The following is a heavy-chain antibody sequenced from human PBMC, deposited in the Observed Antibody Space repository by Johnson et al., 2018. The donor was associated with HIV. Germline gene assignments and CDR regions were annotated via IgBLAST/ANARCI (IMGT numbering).Heavy chain of an antibody. CDR2: ISYDGNKK. Sequence: QVQLVESGGGVVQPGRSLKIYCAVSEFTFSDYAMHWVRLAPGKGLQWVGVISYDGNKKYYADSVKARFTISRDNAKNTLYLQMNSLRAEDKAVYSCARDWGWLSPVHAFDLWGQVTMVTVSS. D-gene: IGHD5-24*01. CDR1: EFTFSDYA. V-gene: IGHV3-30*04. CDR3: ARDWGWLSPVHAFDL. J-gene: IGHJ3*01.